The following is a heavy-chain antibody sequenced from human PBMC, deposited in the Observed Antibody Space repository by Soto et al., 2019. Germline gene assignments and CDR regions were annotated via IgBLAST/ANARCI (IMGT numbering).Heavy chain of an antibody. CDR2: ISGSGGST. CDR3: AKCPTPHYSRGWFVGF. D-gene: IGHD6-19*01. Sequence: RLPCAASGCNFGSYGVSWVSQAKGKGLEWVSAISGSGGSTYYADSVKGRFTISRDNSKNTLYLQMNSLRAEDTAVYYCAKCPTPHYSRGWFVGFWGQGTLVSGSS. CDR1: GCNFGSYG. J-gene: IGHJ4*02. V-gene: IGHV3-23*01.